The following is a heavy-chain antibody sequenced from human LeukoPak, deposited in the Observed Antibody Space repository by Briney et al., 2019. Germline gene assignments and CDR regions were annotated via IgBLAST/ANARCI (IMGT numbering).Heavy chain of an antibody. D-gene: IGHD3-22*01. CDR3: ARDKQHDEYYYDSSGYSRAYNWFDP. V-gene: IGHV4-34*01. J-gene: IGHJ5*02. Sequence: PSETLSLTCTVSGDSISSYYWSWIRQPPGKGLEWIGEINHSGSTNYNPSLKSRVTISVDTSKNQFSLKLSSVTAADTAVYYCARDKQHDEYYYDSSGYSRAYNWFDPWGQGTLVTVSS. CDR1: GDSISSYY. CDR2: INHSGST.